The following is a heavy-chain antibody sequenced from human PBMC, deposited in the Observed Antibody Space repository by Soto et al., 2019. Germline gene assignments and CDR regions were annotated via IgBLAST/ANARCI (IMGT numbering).Heavy chain of an antibody. J-gene: IGHJ6*02. D-gene: IGHD6-13*01. V-gene: IGHV3-15*07. Sequence: GGSLRLSCAASGFTFSNAWMNWVRQAPGKGLEWVGRIKSKTDGGTTDYAAPVKGRFTISRDDSKNTLYLQMNSLKTEDTAVYYCTEQQLVREGGYYYYYGMDVWGQGTTVTVSS. CDR1: GFTFSNAW. CDR3: TEQQLVREGGYYYYYGMDV. CDR2: IKSKTDGGTT.